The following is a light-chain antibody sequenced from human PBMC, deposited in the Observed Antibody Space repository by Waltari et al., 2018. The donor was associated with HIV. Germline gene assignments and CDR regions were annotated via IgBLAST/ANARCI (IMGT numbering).Light chain of an antibody. CDR2: YES. J-gene: IGLJ3*02. CDR3: QVWDTVTDQGV. CDR1: NLGSKS. V-gene: IGLV3-21*04. Sequence: YVLTQPPSVSVAPGKTASLAWGGDNLGSKSVHWYQQKPGQAPVLVGYYESERPSGISERISGSNSGNTATLTISRVEAGDEADYYCQVWDTVTDQGVFGGGTKLTVL.